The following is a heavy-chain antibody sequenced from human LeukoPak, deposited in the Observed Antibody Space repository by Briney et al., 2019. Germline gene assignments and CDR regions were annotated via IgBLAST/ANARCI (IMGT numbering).Heavy chain of an antibody. CDR3: AALSYCSGGSCRVY. CDR1: VFTFTSSA. J-gene: IGHJ4*02. CDR2: IVVGSGNT. Sequence: SVKVSCKASVFTFTSSAMQWVRQARGQRLEWIGWIVVGSGNTNYAQKFQERVTITRDMSTSTAYMELSSLRSEDTAMYYSAALSYCSGGSCRVYWSQGTLVTVSS. D-gene: IGHD2-15*01. V-gene: IGHV1-58*02.